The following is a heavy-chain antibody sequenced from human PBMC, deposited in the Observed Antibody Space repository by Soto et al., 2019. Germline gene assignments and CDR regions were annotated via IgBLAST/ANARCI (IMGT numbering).Heavy chain of an antibody. CDR2: ISGRGGGT. Sequence: EVQLLESGGGLVQPGGSLRLSCAASGFTFNNYALTWVRQAPGKGLEWLSSISGRGGGTYYADSVKGRFTISRDSFRNTLYLPVDSLRAEDTAVYHCAKAGSDGYNLGFDFWCEGTLVIVFS. J-gene: IGHJ4*02. CDR3: AKAGSDGYNLGFDF. V-gene: IGHV3-23*01. D-gene: IGHD5-12*01. CDR1: GFTFNNYA.